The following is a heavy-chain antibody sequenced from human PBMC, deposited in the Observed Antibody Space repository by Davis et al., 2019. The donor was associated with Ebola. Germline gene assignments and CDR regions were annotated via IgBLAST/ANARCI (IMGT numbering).Heavy chain of an antibody. D-gene: IGHD3-10*01. Sequence: MPSETLSLTCAVYGGSFSGYYWSWIRQPPGKGLEWIGEINHSGSTNYNPSLKSRLTMSVDTSKNQFSLKLSSVTAADTAVYYCARRRGYFDYWGQGTLVTVSS. V-gene: IGHV4-34*01. CDR3: ARRRGYFDY. J-gene: IGHJ4*02. CDR2: INHSGST. CDR1: GGSFSGYY.